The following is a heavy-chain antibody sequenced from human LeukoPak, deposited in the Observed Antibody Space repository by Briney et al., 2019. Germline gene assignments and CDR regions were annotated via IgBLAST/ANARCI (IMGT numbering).Heavy chain of an antibody. V-gene: IGHV1-46*01. J-gene: IGHJ5*02. Sequence: ASVKVSCTASGFTFTSYYMHWVRQAPGQGLEWMGIINPSGGSITYAQQFKGRVTMTRDTSTSTVYMELSSLRSEDTAVYYCARGAQSPRGRFDPWGQGTLVTVSS. CDR2: INPSGGSI. CDR1: GFTFTSYY. D-gene: IGHD3-16*01. CDR3: ARGAQSPRGRFDP.